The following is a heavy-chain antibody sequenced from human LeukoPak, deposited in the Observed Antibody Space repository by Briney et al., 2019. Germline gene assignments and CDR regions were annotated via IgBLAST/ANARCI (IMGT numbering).Heavy chain of an antibody. D-gene: IGHD3-10*01. V-gene: IGHV4-34*01. J-gene: IGHJ5*02. Sequence: PSETLSLTCAVYGGSFSGYYWSWIRQPPGKGLEWIGEINHSGSTNYNPSLKSRVTISVDTSKNQFSLKLSSVTAADTVVYYCAGHGVYYYGSGSRNWFDPWGQGTLVTVSS. CDR2: INHSGST. CDR3: AGHGVYYYGSGSRNWFDP. CDR1: GGSFSGYY.